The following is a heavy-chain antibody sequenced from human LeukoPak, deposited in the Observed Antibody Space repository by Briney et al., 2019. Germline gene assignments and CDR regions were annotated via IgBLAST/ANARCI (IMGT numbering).Heavy chain of an antibody. CDR1: GGSISSSTYY. D-gene: IGHD3-10*01. CDR2: IYYSGST. CDR3: ARRAGYYGSGSKLYYYYYYMDV. J-gene: IGHJ6*03. V-gene: IGHV4-39*01. Sequence: SETLSLTCTVSGGSISSSTYYWGWIRQPPGKGLEWIGSIYYSGSTYYNPSLKGRVTISVDTSKNQFSLKLSSVTAADTAVYYCARRAGYYGSGSKLYYYYYYMDVWGKGTTVTISS.